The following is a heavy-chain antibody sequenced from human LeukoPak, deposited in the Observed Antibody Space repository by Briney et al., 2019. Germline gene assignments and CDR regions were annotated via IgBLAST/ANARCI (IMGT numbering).Heavy chain of an antibody. CDR1: GYTFTNYG. V-gene: IGHV1-18*01. CDR2: ISAYNGNT. CDR3: ARDCSGGSCYRDGDYFDY. Sequence: ASVKVSCKASGYTFTNYGISWVRQAPGQGLEWMGWISAYNGNTNYAQKLQGRVTMTTDTSTSTAYMELRSLRSDDTAVYYCARDCSGGSCYRDGDYFDYWGQGTLVTVSS. J-gene: IGHJ4*02. D-gene: IGHD2-15*01.